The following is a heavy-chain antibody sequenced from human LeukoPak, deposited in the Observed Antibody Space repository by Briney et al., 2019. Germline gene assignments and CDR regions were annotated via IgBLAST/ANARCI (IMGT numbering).Heavy chain of an antibody. CDR1: GGSISSYY. D-gene: IGHD3-10*01. CDR3: ARASYYYGSGSAPPFDY. J-gene: IGHJ4*02. V-gene: IGHV4-4*07. CDR2: IYTSGST. Sequence: PSETLSLTCTVSGGSISSYYWSWIRQPAGKGLEWIGRIYTSGSTNYNPSLKSRVTMSVDTSKNQFSLKLSSVTAADTAVYYCARASYYYGSGSAPPFDYWGQGTLVTVSS.